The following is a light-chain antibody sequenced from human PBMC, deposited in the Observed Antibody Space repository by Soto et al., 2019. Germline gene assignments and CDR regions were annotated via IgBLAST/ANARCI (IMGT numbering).Light chain of an antibody. CDR2: WAS. CDR3: QQYYSIPLT. V-gene: IGKV4-1*01. Sequence: DIVMTQSPDSLAMSLGERATINCRSSQNLLYSSNNKNYLAWYQQRPGQLPKLLIYWASTRESGVPDRFSGSGSGTDFTLTISSLQAEDVAVYYCQQYYSIPLTFGGGTKVEIK. J-gene: IGKJ4*01. CDR1: QNLLYSSNNKNY.